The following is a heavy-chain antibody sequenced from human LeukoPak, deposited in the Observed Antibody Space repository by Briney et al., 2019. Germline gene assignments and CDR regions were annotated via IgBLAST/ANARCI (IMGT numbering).Heavy chain of an antibody. J-gene: IGHJ3*02. D-gene: IGHD3-16*01. Sequence: AASVKVSCKASGGTFSSYAISWVRQAPGQGLEWMGGIIPIFGTANYAQKFQGRVTITADESTSTAYMELSSLRSEDTAVYYCATPARGGGFSDAFDIWGQGTMVTVSS. CDR1: GGTFSSYA. V-gene: IGHV1-69*13. CDR2: IIPIFGTA. CDR3: ATPARGGGFSDAFDI.